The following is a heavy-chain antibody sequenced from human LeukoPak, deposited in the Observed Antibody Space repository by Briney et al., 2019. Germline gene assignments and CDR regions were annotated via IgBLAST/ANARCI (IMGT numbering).Heavy chain of an antibody. Sequence: AGGSLRLSCAASGFTFSSYAMSWVRQAPGKGLEWVAFIRFDGSYKYHAESLKGRFTISRDNSKNTLYLEMNSLRGEDTAVYYCARDLNFYSSGWYDYWGQGTLVTVSS. CDR2: IRFDGSYK. D-gene: IGHD6-19*01. J-gene: IGHJ4*02. CDR1: GFTFSSYA. V-gene: IGHV3-30*02. CDR3: ARDLNFYSSGWYDY.